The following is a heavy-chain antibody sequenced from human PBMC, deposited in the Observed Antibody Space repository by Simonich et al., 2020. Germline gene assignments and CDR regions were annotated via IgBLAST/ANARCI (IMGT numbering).Heavy chain of an antibody. Sequence: EVQLVESGGGLVQPGGSLRLSCAASGFTFSSYWMHWVRQAPGKGLVWVSRIHSPGISPSYADSVKGRFTISRDNAKNTPYLQMNSLRAEDTAVYYCARDYSNYDAFDIWGQGTMVTVSS. V-gene: IGHV3-74*01. CDR2: IHSPGISP. CDR1: GFTFSSYW. J-gene: IGHJ3*02. D-gene: IGHD4-4*01. CDR3: ARDYSNYDAFDI.